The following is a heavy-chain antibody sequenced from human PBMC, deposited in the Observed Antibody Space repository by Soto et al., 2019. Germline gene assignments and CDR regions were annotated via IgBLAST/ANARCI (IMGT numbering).Heavy chain of an antibody. Sequence: QVQLVQSGPEVKMPGASVKVSCKTSGYHFTAYGLAWRRQAPGQRPEWMGWVSTNNADTNYAQKFQGRVTMTTDKSTTTTYMELRSLRSDDTAVYYCARELNTDSSAYYSFAYWGQGTLVTVSS. CDR3: ARELNTDSSAYYSFAY. CDR1: GYHFTAYG. CDR2: VSTNNADT. D-gene: IGHD3-22*01. V-gene: IGHV1-18*01. J-gene: IGHJ4*02.